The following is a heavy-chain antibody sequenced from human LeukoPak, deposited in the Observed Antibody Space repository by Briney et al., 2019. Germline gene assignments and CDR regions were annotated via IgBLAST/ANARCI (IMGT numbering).Heavy chain of an antibody. CDR3: ARVGSRSYPYYYYGMDV. Sequence: SETLSLTCAVYGGSFSGYYWSWIRQPPGKGLEWIGEIKHSGSTNYNPSLKSRVTISVDTSKNQFSLKLSSVTAADTAVYYCARVGSRSYPYYYYGMDVWGQGTTVTVSS. CDR1: GGSFSGYY. J-gene: IGHJ6*02. V-gene: IGHV4-34*01. CDR2: IKHSGST. D-gene: IGHD1-26*01.